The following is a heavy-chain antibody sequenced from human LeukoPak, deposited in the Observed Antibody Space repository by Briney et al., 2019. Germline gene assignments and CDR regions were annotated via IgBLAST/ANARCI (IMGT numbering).Heavy chain of an antibody. D-gene: IGHD6-19*01. CDR2: ISSSSYI. CDR1: GFTFSSYS. Sequence: AGGSLRLSCAASGFTFSSYSMNWVRQAPGKGLEWVSSISSSSYIYYADSVKGRFTISRDNAKNSLYLQMSSLRAEDTAVYYCARNGVAGTYYGMDVWGQGTTVTVSS. CDR3: ARNGVAGTYYGMDV. V-gene: IGHV3-21*01. J-gene: IGHJ6*02.